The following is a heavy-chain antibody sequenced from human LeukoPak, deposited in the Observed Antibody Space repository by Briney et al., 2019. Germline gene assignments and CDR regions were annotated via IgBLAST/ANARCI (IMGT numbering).Heavy chain of an antibody. CDR3: ARDGTGGRYAYFDY. D-gene: IGHD2-8*02. V-gene: IGHV3-30-3*01. CDR1: GFTFSSYA. Sequence: GGSLRLSCAASGFTFSSYAMHWVRQAPGKGLEWVAVISYDGSNKYYADSVKGRFTISRDNSKNTLYLQMNSLRAEDTAVYYCARDGTGGRYAYFDYWGQGTLVTVSS. CDR2: ISYDGSNK. J-gene: IGHJ4*02.